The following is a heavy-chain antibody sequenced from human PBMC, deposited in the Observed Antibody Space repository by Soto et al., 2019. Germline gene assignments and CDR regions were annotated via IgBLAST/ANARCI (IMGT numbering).Heavy chain of an antibody. V-gene: IGHV4-39*01. D-gene: IGHD2-21*02. CDR2: VYYSGST. CDR1: GGSISSGTYY. Sequence: QLQLQESGPGLVKPSETLSLTCTVSGGSISSGTYYWDWIRQTPGKGLEWIGRVYYSGSTEYNPALNSRITMSVDASKNEFSLKMSSVTAADTAVYYCVADLAFCGGDCHSGPCNWFGPWGQGSLVTVSS. CDR3: VADLAFCGGDCHSGPCNWFGP. J-gene: IGHJ5*02.